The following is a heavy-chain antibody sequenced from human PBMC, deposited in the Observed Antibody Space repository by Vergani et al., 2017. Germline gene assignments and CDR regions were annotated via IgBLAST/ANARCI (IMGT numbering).Heavy chain of an antibody. D-gene: IGHD2-8*02. Sequence: QVQLVESGGGVVQPGRSLRLSCAASGFTFGDHGIHWVRRAPGKGLEWVALISYDGTNKYYTNSVRGRFTISRDNSKSTLFLQMNSLRVEDMAVYYWARDRGDWRYSRYFYNYYMDVWGKGTTVTVSS. CDR1: GFTFGDHG. CDR3: ARDRGDWRYSRYFYNYYMDV. V-gene: IGHV3-30-3*01. CDR2: ISYDGTNK. J-gene: IGHJ6*03.